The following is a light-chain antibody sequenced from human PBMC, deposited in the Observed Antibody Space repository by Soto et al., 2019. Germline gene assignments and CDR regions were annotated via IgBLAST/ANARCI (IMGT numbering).Light chain of an antibody. V-gene: IGLV2-8*01. CDR1: SSNIGGNS. CDR2: EVT. J-gene: IGLJ1*01. CDR3: SSVAGSYRV. Sequence: QSVLTQPPSVSAAPGQKVTISCSGSSSNIGGNSVSWYQQLPGTAPKLMIYEVTKRPSGVPDRFSGSKSGNTASLTVSGLQAEDEADYYCSSVAGSYRVFVTGTKVTVL.